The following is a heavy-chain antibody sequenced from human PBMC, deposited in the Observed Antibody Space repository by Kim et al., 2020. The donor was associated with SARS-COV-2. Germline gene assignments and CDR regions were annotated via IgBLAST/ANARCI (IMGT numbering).Heavy chain of an antibody. V-gene: IGHV3-33*06. CDR3: AKDRNSSSWTPFMDV. Sequence: SVKGRFTISRDNSKNTLHLKMNSLSAEDTAVYYCAKDRNSSSWTPFMDVWGQGTTVTVSS. J-gene: IGHJ6*02. D-gene: IGHD6-13*01.